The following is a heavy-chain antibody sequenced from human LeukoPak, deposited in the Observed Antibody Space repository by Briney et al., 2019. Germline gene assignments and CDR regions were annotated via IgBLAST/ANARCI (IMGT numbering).Heavy chain of an antibody. Sequence: GSLRLSCAASGFTFSSYAMSWIRQAPGKGLEWVSAISGSGGSTCYADSVKGRFTISRDNSKNTLYLQMNSLRAEDTAVYYCAKDHGSSRSRFDYWGQGTLVTVSS. CDR3: AKDHGSSRSRFDY. J-gene: IGHJ4*02. CDR2: ISGSGGST. D-gene: IGHD6-13*01. V-gene: IGHV3-23*01. CDR1: GFTFSSYA.